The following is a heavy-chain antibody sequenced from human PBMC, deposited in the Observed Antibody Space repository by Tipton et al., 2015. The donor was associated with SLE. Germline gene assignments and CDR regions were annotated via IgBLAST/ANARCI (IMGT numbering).Heavy chain of an antibody. J-gene: IGHJ3*02. D-gene: IGHD1-14*01. V-gene: IGHV4-39*07. CDR1: GGSISSSSYY. CDR3: AAYGTFDAFDI. CDR2: IYHSGST. Sequence: TLSLTCTVSGGSISSSSYYWGWIRQPPGKGLEWIGSIYHSGSTYYNPSLKSRVTISVDTSKNQFSLKLSSVTAADTAVYYCAAYGTFDAFDIWGQGTMVTVSS.